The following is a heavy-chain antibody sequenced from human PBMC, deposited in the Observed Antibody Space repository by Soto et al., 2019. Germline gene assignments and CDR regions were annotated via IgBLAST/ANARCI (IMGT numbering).Heavy chain of an antibody. V-gene: IGHV4-31*03. CDR3: ARESYEPAARSGMDV. Sequence: SETLSLTCTVSGGSISSGGYYWSWIRQHPGKGLEWIGYIYYSGSTYYNPSLKSRVTISVDTSKNQFSLKLSSVTAADTAVYYCARESYEPAARSGMDVWGKGTTVTVSS. D-gene: IGHD2-2*01. CDR1: GGSISSGGYY. CDR2: IYYSGST. J-gene: IGHJ6*03.